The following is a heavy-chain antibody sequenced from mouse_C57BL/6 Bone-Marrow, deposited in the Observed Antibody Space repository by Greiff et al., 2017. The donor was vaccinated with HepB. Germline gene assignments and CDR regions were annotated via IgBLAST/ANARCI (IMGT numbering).Heavy chain of an antibody. CDR2: INPYNGGT. D-gene: IGHD2-4*01. Sequence: EVKLQESGPVLVKPGASVKMSCKASGYTFTDYYMNWVKQSHGKSLEWIGVINPYNGGTSYNQKFKGKATLTVDKSSSTAYMELNSLTSEDSAVYYCARDGLYYDYENWYFDVWGTGTTVTVSS. J-gene: IGHJ1*03. V-gene: IGHV1-19*01. CDR1: GYTFTDYY. CDR3: ARDGLYYDYENWYFDV.